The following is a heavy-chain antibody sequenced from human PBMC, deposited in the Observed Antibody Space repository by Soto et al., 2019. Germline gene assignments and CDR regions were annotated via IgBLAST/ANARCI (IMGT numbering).Heavy chain of an antibody. CDR3: AKDRKVPAANLPWYYYGMDV. V-gene: IGHV3-30*18. D-gene: IGHD2-2*01. J-gene: IGHJ6*02. Sequence: QVQLVESGGGVVQPGRSLRLSCAASGFTFSSYGMHWVRQAPGKGLEWVAVISYDGSNKYYADSVKGRFTISRDNSKNTLSLQMNSLRAEDTAVYYCAKDRKVPAANLPWYYYGMDVWGQGTTVTVSS. CDR1: GFTFSSYG. CDR2: ISYDGSNK.